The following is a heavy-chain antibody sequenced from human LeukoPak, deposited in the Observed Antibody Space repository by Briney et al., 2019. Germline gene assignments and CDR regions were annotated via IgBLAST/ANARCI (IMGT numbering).Heavy chain of an antibody. Sequence: ASVKVSCKASGYTFTGYYMRWVRQAPGQGLEWMGWINPNSGGKNYAQKFQGRVTMTRDTSISTAYMELSRLRSDDTAVYYCARGHRYCSSTSCYDRDWFDPWGQGTLVTVSS. CDR1: GYTFTGYY. D-gene: IGHD2-2*01. CDR2: INPNSGGK. V-gene: IGHV1-2*02. J-gene: IGHJ5*02. CDR3: ARGHRYCSSTSCYDRDWFDP.